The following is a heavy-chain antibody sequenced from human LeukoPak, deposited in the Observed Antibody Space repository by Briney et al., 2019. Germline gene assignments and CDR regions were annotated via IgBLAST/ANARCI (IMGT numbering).Heavy chain of an antibody. V-gene: IGHV3-23*01. CDR2: ISGSGGNT. J-gene: IGHJ4*02. CDR1: GFTFSSDA. D-gene: IGHD5-18*01. CDR3: AKVPSDTAMVFDY. Sequence: GGSLRLSCVASGFTFSSDAMSWVRQAPGKGLEWVSAISGSGGNTYVADSVKGRFTISRDNSKNTLYLQMNSLRAEDTAVYYCAKVPSDTAMVFDYWGQGTLVTVSS.